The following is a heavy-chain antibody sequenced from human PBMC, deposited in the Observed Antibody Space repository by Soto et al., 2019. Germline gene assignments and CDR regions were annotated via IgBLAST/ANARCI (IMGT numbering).Heavy chain of an antibody. J-gene: IGHJ4*02. D-gene: IGHD2-8*01. V-gene: IGHV1-69*01. Sequence: QVQLVQSGAEVMKPGSSVTVSCKASGGSFNTYSINWVRQAPGQGLEWMGGILPIFGTSNYAQNFQGRLTVTVDDSTSTAYMERSRLRSDDTAVYYCVAGGGSVGAMVLEKRARYHFHQWGQGTLVTVSS. CDR2: ILPIFGTS. CDR1: GGSFNTYS. CDR3: VAGGGSVGAMVLEKRARYHFHQ.